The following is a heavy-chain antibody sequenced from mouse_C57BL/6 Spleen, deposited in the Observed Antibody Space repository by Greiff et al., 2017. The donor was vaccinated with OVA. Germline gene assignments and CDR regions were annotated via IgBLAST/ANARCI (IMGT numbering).Heavy chain of an antibody. CDR2: IYPGSGNT. Sequence: QVQLQQSGAELVRPGASVKLSCKASGYTFTDYYINWVKQRPGQGLEWIARIYPGSGNTYYNEKFKGKATLTAEKSSSTAYMQLSSLTSEDSAVYFCARKSEYYGTHGFDYWGQGTTLTVSS. J-gene: IGHJ2*01. D-gene: IGHD1-1*01. CDR3: ARKSEYYGTHGFDY. V-gene: IGHV1-76*01. CDR1: GYTFTDYY.